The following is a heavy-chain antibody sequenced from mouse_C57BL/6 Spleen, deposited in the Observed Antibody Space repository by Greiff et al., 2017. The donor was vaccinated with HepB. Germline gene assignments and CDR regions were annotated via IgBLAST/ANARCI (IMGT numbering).Heavy chain of an antibody. CDR2: ISDGGSYT. D-gene: IGHD2-12*01. V-gene: IGHV5-4*01. J-gene: IGHJ4*01. Sequence: EVQRVESGGGLVKPGGSLKLSCAASGFTFSSYAMSWVRQTPEKRLEWVATISDGGSYTYYPDNVKGRFTISRDNAKNNLYLQMSHLKSEETAMYYCARDDVATTGYAMDDWGQGTSVTVSS. CDR3: ARDDVATTGYAMDD. CDR1: GFTFSSYA.